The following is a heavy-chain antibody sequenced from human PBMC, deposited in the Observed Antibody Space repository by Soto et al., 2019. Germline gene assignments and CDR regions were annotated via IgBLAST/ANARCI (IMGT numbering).Heavy chain of an antibody. D-gene: IGHD3-10*01. V-gene: IGHV3-21*01. J-gene: IGHJ6*02. CDR3: ARVLLWFGETDYYYYGMDV. CDR2: ISSSSYI. CDR1: GFTFSSYS. Sequence: GGSLRLSCAASGFTFSSYSMNWVRQAPGKGLEWVSSISSSSYIYYADSVKGRFTISRDNAKNSLYLQMNRLRAEDTAVYYCARVLLWFGETDYYYYGMDVWGQGTKVTVYS.